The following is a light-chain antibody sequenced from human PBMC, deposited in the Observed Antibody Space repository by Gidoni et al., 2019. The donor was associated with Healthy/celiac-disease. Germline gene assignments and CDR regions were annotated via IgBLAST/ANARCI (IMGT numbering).Light chain of an antibody. Sequence: EIVLTQSPGTLSLSPGEIATLSCRASQSISSSYLAWYQQKPGQAPRLLIYGASSSATGIPDRFSGSGSGTDFTLTISRLEPEEFAVYYCQQYGSSPLTLGGGTKVEIK. V-gene: IGKV3-20*01. J-gene: IGKJ4*01. CDR1: QSISSSY. CDR2: GAS. CDR3: QQYGSSPLT.